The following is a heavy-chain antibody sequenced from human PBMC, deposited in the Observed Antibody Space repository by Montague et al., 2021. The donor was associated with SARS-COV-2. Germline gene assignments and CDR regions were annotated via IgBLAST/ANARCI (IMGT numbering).Heavy chain of an antibody. D-gene: IGHD3-22*01. V-gene: IGHV4-34*01. CDR2: INHSGIT. J-gene: IGHJ4*02. Sequence: SETLSLTCAVYGGSFSDYSWTWIRQPPGKGLEWIGEINHSGITKYNPTLKSRVTISVDVSKNQFSLKLTSVTAADTAVYYCARGRVAITIMVVVFTGGTYYFDAWGQGTLVTVSS. CDR1: GGSFSDYS. CDR3: ARGRVAITIMVVVFTGGTYYFDA.